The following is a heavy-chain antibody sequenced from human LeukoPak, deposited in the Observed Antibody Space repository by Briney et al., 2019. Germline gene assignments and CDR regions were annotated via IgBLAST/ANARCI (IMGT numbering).Heavy chain of an antibody. CDR2: VNHSGST. D-gene: IGHD4-17*01. CDR1: GGSFSGYY. Sequence: PSETLSLTCAVYGGSFSGYYWSWIRQPPGKGLEWIGDVNHSGSTNYNPSLKSRVTISVDTSKNQFSLKLSSVTAADTAVYYCARARTTVTTYQFDYWGQGTLVTVSS. V-gene: IGHV4-34*01. J-gene: IGHJ4*02. CDR3: ARARTTVTTYQFDY.